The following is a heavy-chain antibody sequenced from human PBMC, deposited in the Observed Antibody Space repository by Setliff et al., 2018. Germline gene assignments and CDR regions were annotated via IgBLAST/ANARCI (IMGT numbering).Heavy chain of an antibody. Sequence: EASVKVSCKTSGYTFTTYAINWVRQAPGQGLEWMGWINTNTGNPTYAQDFTGRFVFSLDTSVSTAYLQISSLKAEDTAVYYCARASRFGTTVYRGDYYMDVWGKGTTVTVSS. V-gene: IGHV7-4-1*02. D-gene: IGHD4-4*01. CDR3: ARASRFGTTVYRGDYYMDV. CDR2: INTNTGNP. J-gene: IGHJ6*03. CDR1: GYTFTTYA.